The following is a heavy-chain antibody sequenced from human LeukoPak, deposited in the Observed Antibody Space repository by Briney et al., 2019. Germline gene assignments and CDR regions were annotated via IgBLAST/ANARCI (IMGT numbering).Heavy chain of an antibody. CDR3: ARVPHFGDYGWFDP. Sequence: SETLSLTCTVSGGSISSYYWSWIRQPPGKGLEWIGYMYNSGSTNYNPSLKSRVTISIDTSKNQFSLKLSSVTAADTAVYYCARVPHFGDYGWFDPWGQGTLVTLSS. D-gene: IGHD4-17*01. CDR2: MYNSGST. J-gene: IGHJ5*02. CDR1: GGSISSYY. V-gene: IGHV4-59*01.